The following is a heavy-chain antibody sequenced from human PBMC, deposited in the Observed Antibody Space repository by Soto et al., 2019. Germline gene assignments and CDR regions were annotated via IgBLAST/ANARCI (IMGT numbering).Heavy chain of an antibody. CDR1: GFTFSDYY. CDR3: ARAGHSYYYGSGSYFLDY. Sequence: PGGSLRLSCAASGFTFSDYYMSWIRRAPGKGLEWVSYISSSSSYTNYADSVKGRFTISRDNAKNSLYLQMNSLRAEDTAVYYCARAGHSYYYGSGSYFLDYWGQGTLVTVSS. D-gene: IGHD3-10*01. J-gene: IGHJ4*02. V-gene: IGHV3-11*06. CDR2: ISSSSSYT.